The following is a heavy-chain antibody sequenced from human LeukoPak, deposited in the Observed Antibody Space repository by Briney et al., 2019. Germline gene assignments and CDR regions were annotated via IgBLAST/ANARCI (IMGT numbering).Heavy chain of an antibody. D-gene: IGHD1-26*01. CDR3: ARHRRGSYHDAFDI. CDR2: IYYSGST. Sequence: SETLSLTCTVSGGSISRNYWSWIRQPPGKGLEWIGYIYYSGSTNYNPSLKSRVTISVDTSKNQFSLKLSSVTAADTAVYYCARHRRGSYHDAFDIWGQGTMVTVSS. V-gene: IGHV4-59*08. CDR1: GGSISRNY. J-gene: IGHJ3*02.